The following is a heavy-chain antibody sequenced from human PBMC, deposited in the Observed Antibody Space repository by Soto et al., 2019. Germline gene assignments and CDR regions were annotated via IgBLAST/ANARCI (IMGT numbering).Heavy chain of an antibody. D-gene: IGHD6-19*01. V-gene: IGHV1-2*04. J-gene: IGHJ4*02. Sequence: QVQLVQSGAEVKKPGASVKVSCKASGYTFTGYYMHWVRQAPGQGLEWMGWINPNSGGTNYAQKFQGWGTITKDPSISTDYLELSRLRSDDTAVYYCARAGVAVRDINFDFWGQGTLVTVSS. CDR1: GYTFTGYY. CDR2: INPNSGGT. CDR3: ARAGVAVRDINFDF.